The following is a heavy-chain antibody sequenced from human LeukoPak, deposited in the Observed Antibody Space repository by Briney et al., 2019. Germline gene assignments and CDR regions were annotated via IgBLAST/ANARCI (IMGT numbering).Heavy chain of an antibody. J-gene: IGHJ4*02. CDR2: ISSSSSYI. V-gene: IGHV3-21*01. CDR3: ARTGGVGLRSEHYFDY. CDR1: GFTFSSYS. Sequence: GGSLRLSXAASGFTFSSYSMNWVRQAPGKGLEWVSSISSSSSYIYYADSVKGRFTISRDNAKNSLYLQMNSLRAEDTAVYYCARTGGVGLRSEHYFDYWGQGTLVTVSS. D-gene: IGHD4-17*01.